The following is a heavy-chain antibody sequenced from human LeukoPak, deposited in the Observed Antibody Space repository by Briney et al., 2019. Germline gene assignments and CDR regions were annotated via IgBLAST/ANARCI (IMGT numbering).Heavy chain of an antibody. V-gene: IGHV3-21*01. J-gene: IGHJ4*02. CDR3: AKYPYDSSGYFDY. CDR1: GFTFSSYS. CDR2: ISSSSSYI. D-gene: IGHD3-22*01. Sequence: GGSLRLSCAASGFTFSSYSMNWVRQAPGKGLEWVSSISSSSSYIYYADSVKGRFTISRDNAKNSLYLQMNSLRAEDTAVYYCAKYPYDSSGYFDYWGQGTLVTVSS.